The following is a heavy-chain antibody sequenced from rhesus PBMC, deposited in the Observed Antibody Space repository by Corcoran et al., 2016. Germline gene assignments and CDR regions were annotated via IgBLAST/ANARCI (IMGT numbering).Heavy chain of an antibody. Sequence: QVQLQESGPGLVKPSETLSLTCVVSGGSISSNYCNWIRQPPGKGLEWIGRIYGGSGSTSYNPSLTSRVTISTDTSKNQFSLKLSSVTAADTAMYYCASAYGLDSWGQGVVVTVSS. CDR1: GGSISSNY. V-gene: IGHV4-147*01. CDR3: ASAYGLDS. CDR2: IYGGSGST. J-gene: IGHJ6*01.